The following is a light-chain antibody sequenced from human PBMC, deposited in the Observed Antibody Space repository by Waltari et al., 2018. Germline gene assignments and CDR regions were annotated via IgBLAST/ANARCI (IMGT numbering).Light chain of an antibody. CDR1: QSVLYSSNNKNY. CDR3: QQYYSTPPT. CDR2: WAS. J-gene: IGKJ1*01. V-gene: IGKV4-1*01. Sequence: DILMTQSPDSLAVSLGERATINCKSSQSVLYSSNNKNYLAWYQQKPGQPPKLLICWASIRESGVPARFSGSGSGTDFTLTISSLQAEDVAVYYCQQYYSTPPTFGQGTKVEIK.